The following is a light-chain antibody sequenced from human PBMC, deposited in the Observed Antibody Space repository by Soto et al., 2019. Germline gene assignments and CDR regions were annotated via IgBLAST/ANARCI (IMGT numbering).Light chain of an antibody. CDR2: EIS. V-gene: IGLV2-14*01. J-gene: IGLJ1*01. Sequence: QSVLTQPASVSGSPGQSITISCTGTSSDVGGYNYVSWYQQHPGKAPKLMIYEISNRPSGVPNRFSGSKSGNTASLTISGLEAGAEAYYYCSSYRSSCPYVFGTGTKLTVL. CDR3: SSYRSSCPYV. CDR1: SSDVGGYNY.